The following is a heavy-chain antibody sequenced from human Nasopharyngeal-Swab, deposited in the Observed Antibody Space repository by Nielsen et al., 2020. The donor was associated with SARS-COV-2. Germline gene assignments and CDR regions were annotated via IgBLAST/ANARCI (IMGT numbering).Heavy chain of an antibody. Sequence: ASVQVSCKASGYTFSSYAIHWVRQAPGQRLEWMGWINGGNGNTKYSKKFQSGVTITTDTSASTAYMEVSSLRSEDTAVYYCARGQILYDLDYYFYYYMDVWGKGTTVTVSS. V-gene: IGHV1-3*01. D-gene: IGHD2-2*02. J-gene: IGHJ6*03. CDR1: GYTFSSYA. CDR3: ARGQILYDLDYYFYYYMDV. CDR2: INGGNGNT.